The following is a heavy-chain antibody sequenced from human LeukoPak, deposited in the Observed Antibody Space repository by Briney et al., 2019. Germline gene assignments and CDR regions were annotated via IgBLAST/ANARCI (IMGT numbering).Heavy chain of an antibody. V-gene: IGHV4-39*01. J-gene: IGHJ5*01. CDR3: ARHRGPAGPDS. CDR1: GDSISSNSYY. D-gene: IGHD3-10*01. Sequence: SETLSLTCTVSGDSISSNSYYWGWIRQPPGKGLEWIGSIYNSGSTYYNPSLKSRVTISVDTSKNQFSLKLSSVTAADTAVYYCARHRGPAGPDSWGQGTLVTVSS. CDR2: IYNSGST.